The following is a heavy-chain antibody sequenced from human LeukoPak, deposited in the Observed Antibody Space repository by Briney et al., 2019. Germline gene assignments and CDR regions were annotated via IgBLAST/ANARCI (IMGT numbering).Heavy chain of an antibody. D-gene: IGHD1-1*01. CDR2: IRSSIYGGTP. Sequence: GGSLRLSCTSSGYTFREFAVSWFRQAPGKGLEWIGFIRSSIYGGTPKAAASVKGRFIFSRDDFKGVAYLRMNSLKTDDTAVYYCSREWGNGNDLRPDSWGQGTLVTVSS. CDR3: SREWGNGNDLRPDS. V-gene: IGHV3-49*03. J-gene: IGHJ4*02. CDR1: GYTFREFA.